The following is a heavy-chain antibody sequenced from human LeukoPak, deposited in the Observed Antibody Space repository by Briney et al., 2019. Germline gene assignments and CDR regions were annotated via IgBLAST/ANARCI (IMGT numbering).Heavy chain of an antibody. CDR1: GDSISRES. CDR2: SYDSWRM. J-gene: IGHJ2*01. CDR3: ARRIQLWSYWHFDL. V-gene: IGHV4-4*08. D-gene: IGHD1-1*01. Sequence: SETLSLTCTVSGDSISRESWSWIRQAPGKGLECIGYSYDSWRMNYNPSLQSRVTISLDTSKNRLSLQLSSVTAADTAVYYCARRIQLWSYWHFDLWGGGTLVTVTS.